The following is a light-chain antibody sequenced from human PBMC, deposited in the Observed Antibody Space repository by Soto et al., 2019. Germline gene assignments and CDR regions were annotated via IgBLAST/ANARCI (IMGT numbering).Light chain of an antibody. J-gene: IGLJ3*02. Sequence: QSALTQPASVSGSPGQSITISCTGTSSDVGSYDRVSWYQHHPGKAPTLMIYEVNKRPSGVSHRFSASKSGNTASLTISGIQADDEADYYCCSSVGGPIWVFGGGTKLTVL. CDR3: CSSVGGPIWV. CDR2: EVN. V-gene: IGLV2-23*02. CDR1: SSDVGSYDR.